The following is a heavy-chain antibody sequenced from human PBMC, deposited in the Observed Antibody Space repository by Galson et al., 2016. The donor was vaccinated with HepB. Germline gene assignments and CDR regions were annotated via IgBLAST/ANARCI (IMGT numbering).Heavy chain of an antibody. CDR3: ARDDYFRLGY. V-gene: IGHV3-48*02. J-gene: IGHJ4*02. CDR1: GFIFSVYN. D-gene: IGHD3-16*01. Sequence: SLRLSCAASGFIFSVYNTNWARQAPGKGLEWTAWITSSSDTMYYADSVKGRFTISRDNAKSSLYLEMNSLRDEDTAVYYCARDDYFRLGYWGQGTLVTVSS. CDR2: ITSSSDTM.